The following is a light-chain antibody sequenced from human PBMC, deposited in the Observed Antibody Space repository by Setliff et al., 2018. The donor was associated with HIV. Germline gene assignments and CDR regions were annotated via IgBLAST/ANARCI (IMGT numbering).Light chain of an antibody. CDR1: SSDIGRYNL. Sequence: QSVLTQPASVSGSPGQSITISCTGTSSDIGRYNLVSWYQQYPGKAPKLMIYQATKRPSGVSNCFSGSKSGNTASLTISGLQAEDEADYYCCSNTGSNTYVFGSGTKGTV. J-gene: IGLJ1*01. CDR2: QAT. V-gene: IGLV2-23*01. CDR3: CSNTGSNTYV.